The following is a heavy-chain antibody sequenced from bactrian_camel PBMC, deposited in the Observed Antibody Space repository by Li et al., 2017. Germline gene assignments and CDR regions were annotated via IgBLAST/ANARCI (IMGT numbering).Heavy chain of an antibody. CDR1: GYTDTTYC. V-gene: IGHV3S55*01. CDR3: AAGPWYTDEYNY. CDR2: LGRDGSS. D-gene: IGHD6*01. Sequence: HVQLVESGGGSVQSGGSLRLSCAASGYTDTTYCMGWFRQAPGKEREGVAVLGRDGSSGYADSVKGRFTISQDRAKRTLFLQMNSLKPEDTALYYCAAGPWYTDEYNYWGQGTQVTVS. J-gene: IGHJ4*01.